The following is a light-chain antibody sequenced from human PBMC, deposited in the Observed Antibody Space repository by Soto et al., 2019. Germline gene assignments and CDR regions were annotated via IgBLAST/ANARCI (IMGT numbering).Light chain of an antibody. CDR3: QTWGTGILV. J-gene: IGLJ3*02. Sequence: QPVLTQSPSASASLGASVKLTCALSSGHSSYAIAWHQQQPEKGPRALMKLNSDGSHTRGDGIPDRFSGSSSGAERYLTISILQSEDEADYYCQTWGTGILVFGGGTKLTVL. CDR2: LNSDGSH. CDR1: SGHSSYA. V-gene: IGLV4-69*01.